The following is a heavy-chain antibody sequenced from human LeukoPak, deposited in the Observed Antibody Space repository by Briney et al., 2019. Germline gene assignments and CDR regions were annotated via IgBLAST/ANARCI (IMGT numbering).Heavy chain of an antibody. Sequence: GGSLRLSCAASGFTFSSYEMNWVRQAPGKGLEWVSYISSSGSTIYYADSVKGRFTISRDNAKNSLYLQMNSLRAEDTAVYYCARNDFWRDPYAFDIWGQGTMVTVSS. D-gene: IGHD3-3*01. V-gene: IGHV3-48*03. CDR3: ARNDFWRDPYAFDI. CDR1: GFTFSSYE. CDR2: ISSSGSTI. J-gene: IGHJ3*02.